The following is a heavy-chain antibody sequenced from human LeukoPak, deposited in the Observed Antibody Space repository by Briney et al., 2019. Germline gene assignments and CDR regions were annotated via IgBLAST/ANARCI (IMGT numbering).Heavy chain of an antibody. CDR3: ARDGSMVRGVILFDY. CDR1: GYTFTGYY. CDR2: INPNSGGT. V-gene: IGHV1-2*04. D-gene: IGHD3-10*01. Sequence: ASMKVSCKASGYTFTGYYMHWVRQAPGQGLEWMGWINPNSGGTNYAQKFQGWVTMTRDTSISTAYMELSRLRSDDTAVYYCARDGSMVRGVILFDYWGQGTLVTVSS. J-gene: IGHJ4*02.